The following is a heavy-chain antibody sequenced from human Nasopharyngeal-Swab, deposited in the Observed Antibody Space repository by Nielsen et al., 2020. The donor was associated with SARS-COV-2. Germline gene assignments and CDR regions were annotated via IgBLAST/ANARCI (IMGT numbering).Heavy chain of an antibody. CDR2: ISWNSGSI. CDR1: GFTFDDYA. V-gene: IGHV3-9*01. CDR3: AKEALGYSGYDSNWFNP. D-gene: IGHD5-12*01. J-gene: IGHJ5*02. Sequence: SLKISCAASGFTFDDYAMHWVRQPPGKGLEWVSGISWNSGSIGYADSVKGRFTISRDNAKNSLYLQMNSLRAEDTALYYCAKEALGYSGYDSNWFNPWGQGTLVTVSS.